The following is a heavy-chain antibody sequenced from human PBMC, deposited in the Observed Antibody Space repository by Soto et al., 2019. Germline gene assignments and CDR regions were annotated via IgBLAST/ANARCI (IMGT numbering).Heavy chain of an antibody. J-gene: IGHJ4*02. Sequence: ASVKVSCKASGYTFTSYGISGVRQAPGQGLEWMGWISAYNGNTNYAQKLQGRVTMTTDTSTSTAYMELRSLRSDDTAVYYCAREGYYDSSGYPFDYWGQGTLVTVSS. CDR2: ISAYNGNT. D-gene: IGHD3-22*01. CDR1: GYTFTSYG. CDR3: AREGYYDSSGYPFDY. V-gene: IGHV1-18*01.